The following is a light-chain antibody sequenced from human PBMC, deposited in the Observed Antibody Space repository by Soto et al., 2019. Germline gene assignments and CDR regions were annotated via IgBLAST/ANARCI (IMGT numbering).Light chain of an antibody. Sequence: EIVLKQSPGTLSLSPGERATLSCRASQSVSSSYLAWYQQKPGQAPRLLIYGASSRATGTPDRFSGSGSATDFTLTISRLEPEDFAVYYCQQYGSSPRTFGQGTKVDI. CDR3: QQYGSSPRT. CDR2: GAS. CDR1: QSVSSSY. V-gene: IGKV3-20*01. J-gene: IGKJ1*01.